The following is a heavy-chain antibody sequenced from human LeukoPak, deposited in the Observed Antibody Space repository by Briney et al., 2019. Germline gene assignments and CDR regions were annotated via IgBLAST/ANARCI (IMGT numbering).Heavy chain of an antibody. D-gene: IGHD1-26*01. Sequence: GESLQISCQGSGYSFTSYWIGWVRQMPEKGLEWVGIIFPGDSDTRYSPSFQGQVTVSADRSISTAYLQWSSLKASDTAIYYCARRKSGSSHPFYFDYWGQGTLVTVSS. V-gene: IGHV5-51*01. CDR3: ARRKSGSSHPFYFDY. CDR1: GYSFTSYW. CDR2: IFPGDSDT. J-gene: IGHJ4*02.